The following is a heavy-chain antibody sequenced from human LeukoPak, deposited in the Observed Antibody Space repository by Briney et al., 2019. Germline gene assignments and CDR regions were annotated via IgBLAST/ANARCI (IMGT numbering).Heavy chain of an antibody. CDR2: IIPILGIA. D-gene: IGHD6-6*01. V-gene: IGHV1-69*04. CDR3: ARDKSSSGFDP. CDR1: GGTFSSYA. J-gene: IGHJ5*02. Sequence: ASAKVSRKASGGTFSSYAISWVRQAPGQGLEWMGRIIPILGIANYAQKFQGRVTITADKSTSTAYMELSSLRSEDTAVYYCARDKSSSGFDPWGQGTLVTVSS.